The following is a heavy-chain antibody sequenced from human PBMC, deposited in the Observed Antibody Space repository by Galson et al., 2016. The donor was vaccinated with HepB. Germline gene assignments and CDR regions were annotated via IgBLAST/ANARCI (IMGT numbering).Heavy chain of an antibody. J-gene: IGHJ5*02. CDR1: GYRFGSYG. CDR3: ARTGGGYCDGERCYNWFDP. CDR2: IKPSSGKT. V-gene: IGHV1-18*01. Sequence: SVKVSCKASGYRFGSYGISWVRHAPGLGLEWMGWIKPSSGKTDYAQRFAGRVTMTIDTSTTTAYMDLRSLTSDDTAVYYCARTGGGYCDGERCYNWFDPWGQGTLVSVSS. D-gene: IGHD2-21*01.